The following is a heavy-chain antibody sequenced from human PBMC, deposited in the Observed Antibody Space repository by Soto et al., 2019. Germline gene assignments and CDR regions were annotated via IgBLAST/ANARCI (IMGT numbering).Heavy chain of an antibody. J-gene: IGHJ5*02. CDR3: ARWWSGSRQGFDA. V-gene: IGHV4-31*03. D-gene: IGHD3-3*01. CDR2: IYYSGST. CDR1: GGSISSGDYY. Sequence: QVQLQESGPGLVKPSQTLSLTCTVSGGSISSGDYYWSWIRQHPGKGLEWIGYIYYSGSTYYNPSPKSRVSISVDTSTNQCSLKLSSVPAADTAVYYCARWWSGSRQGFDAWGQGTLVNVSS.